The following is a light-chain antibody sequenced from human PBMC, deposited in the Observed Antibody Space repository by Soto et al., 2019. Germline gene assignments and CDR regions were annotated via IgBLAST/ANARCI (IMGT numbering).Light chain of an antibody. CDR1: SSDVGSYNL. V-gene: IGLV2-23*02. CDR2: EVS. CDR3: CSYTGSILSV. J-gene: IGLJ1*01. Sequence: QSALTQPASVSGSPGQSITISCTGTSSDVGSYNLVSWYQQHPGKAPKLMIYEVSKRPSGVSNRFSGSKSGNTASLTISGLQAEDEADYYCCSYTGSILSVCGTGTKVTVL.